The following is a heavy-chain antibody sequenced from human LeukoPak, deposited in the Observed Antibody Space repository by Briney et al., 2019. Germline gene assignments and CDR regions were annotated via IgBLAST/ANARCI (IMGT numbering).Heavy chain of an antibody. CDR1: GFTFSSYG. J-gene: IGHJ4*02. Sequence: GGSLRLSCAASGFTFSSYGIHWVRQAPGKGLEWVAFIRDDGSNENYADSVKGRFTTSRDDSKNMVSLQMNSLRAEDTAVYYCAKDRPRCSTTTCYSYLDYWGQGTLVTVSS. V-gene: IGHV3-30*02. CDR3: AKDRPRCSTTTCYSYLDY. CDR2: IRDDGSNE. D-gene: IGHD2-2*01.